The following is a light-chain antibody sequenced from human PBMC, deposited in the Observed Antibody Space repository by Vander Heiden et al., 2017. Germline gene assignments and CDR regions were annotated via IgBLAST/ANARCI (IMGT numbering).Light chain of an antibody. CDR3: MQALQARIT. Sequence: DIVMTQSPLTLPVSRGDPASISCTSSQSLRHSNGYNYLDWYVQKPGQSPQLLIYLGSNRACGVPDRFGGSGSGTDFTLTISRVEAEDVGVYYCMQALQARITFGQGTRLEIK. CDR1: QSLRHSNGYNY. J-gene: IGKJ5*01. CDR2: LGS. V-gene: IGKV2-28*01.